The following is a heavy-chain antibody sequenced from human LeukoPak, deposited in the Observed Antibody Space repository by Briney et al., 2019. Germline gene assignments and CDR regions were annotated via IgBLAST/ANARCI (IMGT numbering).Heavy chain of an antibody. D-gene: IGHD5-24*01. Sequence: GGSLRLSCAASGFTVSSNYMNWVRQAPGKGLEWVSTISPSGADTYYADSVKGRFTISRDISKNTLYLQMNSLRAEDTAVYYCARRAYNWGAFDISGQGTMVTVSS. J-gene: IGHJ3*02. CDR2: ISPSGADT. CDR1: GFTVSSNY. V-gene: IGHV3-53*01. CDR3: ARRAYNWGAFDI.